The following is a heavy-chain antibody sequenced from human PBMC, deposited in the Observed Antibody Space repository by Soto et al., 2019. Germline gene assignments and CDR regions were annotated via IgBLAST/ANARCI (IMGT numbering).Heavy chain of an antibody. D-gene: IGHD4-17*01. Sequence: GGSLRLSCADSRFTFSSYAMSWVRQAPGKGLEWVSGISGSGGSTYYADSVKGRFTISRDNSKNTLYLQMNSLRAEDTAVYYCAKDIPWDYSDYNTFDYWGQGTLVTVSS. CDR2: ISGSGGST. CDR3: AKDIPWDYSDYNTFDY. J-gene: IGHJ4*02. V-gene: IGHV3-23*01. CDR1: RFTFSSYA.